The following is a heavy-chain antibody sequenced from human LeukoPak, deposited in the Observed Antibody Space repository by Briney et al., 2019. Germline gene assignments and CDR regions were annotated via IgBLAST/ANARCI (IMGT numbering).Heavy chain of an antibody. CDR3: ARDSDVLLWFEESPDY. Sequence: ASVKVSCKASGYTFTSYGISWVRQAPGQGLEWMGWISAYNGNTNYAQKLQGRVTMTTDTSTSTAYMELRSLRSDDTAVYYCARDSDVLLWFEESPDYWGQGTLVTVSS. D-gene: IGHD3-10*01. V-gene: IGHV1-18*01. CDR1: GYTFTSYG. CDR2: ISAYNGNT. J-gene: IGHJ4*02.